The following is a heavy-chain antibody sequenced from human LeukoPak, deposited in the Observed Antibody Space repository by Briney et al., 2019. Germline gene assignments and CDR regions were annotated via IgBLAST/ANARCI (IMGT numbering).Heavy chain of an antibody. Sequence: GESLKISCNGSGYSFTSYWIGWVRQMPGKGLEWMGIIYPGDSDTRYSPSFQGQVTISADKSISTAYLQWSSLKASDTAMYYCATTAYYYDSSGYEGYFDYWGQGTLVTVSS. CDR1: GYSFTSYW. J-gene: IGHJ4*02. CDR2: IYPGDSDT. V-gene: IGHV5-51*01. D-gene: IGHD3-22*01. CDR3: ATTAYYYDSSGYEGYFDY.